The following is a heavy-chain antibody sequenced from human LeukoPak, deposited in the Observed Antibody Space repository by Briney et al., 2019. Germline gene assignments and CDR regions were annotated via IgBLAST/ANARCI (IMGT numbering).Heavy chain of an antibody. CDR3: ARDQSRYDILTGYPTYYYYYYGMDV. CDR1: GYTFTGYY. J-gene: IGHJ6*02. Sequence: ASVKVSCKASGYTFTGYYMHWVRQAPGQGLEWMGRINPNSGGTNYAQKFQGRVTMTRDTSISTAYMELSRLRSDDTAVYYCARDQSRYDILTGYPTYYYYYYGMDVWAKGPRSPSP. D-gene: IGHD3-9*01. V-gene: IGHV1-2*06. CDR2: INPNSGGT.